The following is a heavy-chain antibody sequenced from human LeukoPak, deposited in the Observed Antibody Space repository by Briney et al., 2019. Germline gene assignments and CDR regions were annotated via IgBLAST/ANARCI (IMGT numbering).Heavy chain of an antibody. CDR2: IYHSGST. CDR1: GGSISSGGYS. D-gene: IGHD3-3*01. Sequence: SQTLSLTCAVSGGSISSGGYSWSWIRQPQGKGLEWIGYIYHSGSTYYNPSLKSRVTISVDRSKNQFPLKLSSVTAADTAVYYCARGTFGVVTPYLNWFDPWGQGTLVTVSS. CDR3: ARGTFGVVTPYLNWFDP. V-gene: IGHV4-30-2*01. J-gene: IGHJ5*02.